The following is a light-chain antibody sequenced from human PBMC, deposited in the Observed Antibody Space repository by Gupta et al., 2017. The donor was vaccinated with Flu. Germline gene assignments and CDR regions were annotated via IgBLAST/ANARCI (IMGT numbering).Light chain of an antibody. CDR1: QSLPSTY. CDR3: QQYALSPKT. V-gene: IGKV3-20*01. Sequence: EVVLTQSPGTLSLSPGEKVTLSCRASQSLPSTYVAWYQQKPGQSPKLLIFGASSRATGPPDRFSGGGSGTDFTLTISRLEPEDFAVYYCQQYALSPKTFGQGTKVEV. J-gene: IGKJ1*01. CDR2: GAS.